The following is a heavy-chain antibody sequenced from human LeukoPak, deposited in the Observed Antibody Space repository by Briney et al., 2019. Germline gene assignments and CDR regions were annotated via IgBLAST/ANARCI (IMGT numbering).Heavy chain of an antibody. D-gene: IGHD4-17*01. V-gene: IGHV3-30*18. CDR1: GFTFNKFG. CDR3: AKNNRIVDSGDYINWFDP. J-gene: IGHJ5*02. CDR2: ISYDGSKK. Sequence: PGGSLRLSCVASGFTFNKFGMHWVRQAPGKGLEWVSVISYDGSKKYYADSVKGRFTISREDSKNTLYLQMGSLRPDDTAVYYCAKNNRIVDSGDYINWFDPWGQGALVTVSS.